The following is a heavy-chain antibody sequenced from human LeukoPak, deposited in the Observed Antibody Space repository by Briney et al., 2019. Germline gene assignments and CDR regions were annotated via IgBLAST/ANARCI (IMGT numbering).Heavy chain of an antibody. CDR3: ARVSPITMVRGVITEPPDY. CDR1: GGSISSYY. Sequence: SETVSLTCTVSGGSISSYYWSWIRQPPGKGLEWIGYIYYSGSTNYNPSLKSRVTISVDTSKNQFSLKLSSVTAADTAVYYCARVSPITMVRGVITEPPDYWGQGTLVTVSS. V-gene: IGHV4-59*01. CDR2: IYYSGST. J-gene: IGHJ4*02. D-gene: IGHD3-10*01.